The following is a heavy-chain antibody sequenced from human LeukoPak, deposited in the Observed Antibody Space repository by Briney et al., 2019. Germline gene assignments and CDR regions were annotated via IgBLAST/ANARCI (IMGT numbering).Heavy chain of an antibody. D-gene: IGHD3-10*01. CDR3: AKDSLWFGEGYFDY. Sequence: TGGSLRLSCAASGFTFSSYGMHWVRQAPGKGLEWVAFIRYDGSNKYYADSVKGRFTISRDNSKNTLYLQMNSLRAEDTAVYYCAKDSLWFGEGYFDYWGQGTLVTVSS. V-gene: IGHV3-30*02. CDR2: IRYDGSNK. J-gene: IGHJ4*02. CDR1: GFTFSSYG.